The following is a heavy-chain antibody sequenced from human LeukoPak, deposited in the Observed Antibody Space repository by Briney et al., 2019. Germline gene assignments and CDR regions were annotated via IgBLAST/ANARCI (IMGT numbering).Heavy chain of an antibody. V-gene: IGHV4-61*02. J-gene: IGHJ6*03. CDR3: ARVTFGDYKYYYYYMDV. Sequence: SETLSLACTVSGDSISSGDYYWSWIRQPAGKGLEWIGRISSSGSTNYNPSLKSRVTISVDTSRNQFSLRLTSVTAADTAVYYCARVTFGDYKYYYYYMDVWGKGTTVTVSS. CDR1: GDSISSGDYY. CDR2: ISSSGST. D-gene: IGHD4-17*01.